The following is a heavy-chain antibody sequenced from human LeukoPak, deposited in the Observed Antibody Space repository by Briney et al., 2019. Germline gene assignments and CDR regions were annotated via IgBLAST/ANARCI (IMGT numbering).Heavy chain of an antibody. CDR2: IYTGGST. V-gene: IGHV4-61*02. CDR3: ARDRDDILTGYYVNWFDP. CDR1: GGSISTGSYY. J-gene: IGHJ5*02. Sequence: PSQTLSLTCTVSGGSISTGSYYWSWIRQPAGKGLEWIGRIYTGGSTNYNPSLKSRVTISVDTSKNQFSLKLSSVTAADTAVYYCARDRDDILTGYYVNWFDPWGQGTLVTVSS. D-gene: IGHD3-9*01.